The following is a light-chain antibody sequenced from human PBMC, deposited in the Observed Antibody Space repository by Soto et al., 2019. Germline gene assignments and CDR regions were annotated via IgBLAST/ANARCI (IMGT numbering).Light chain of an antibody. CDR3: CSYAGSSTFYV. Sequence: QSALTQPASVSGSPGQSITISCTGSDVGSYNLVSWYQQHPGKAPKLMIYEVSKRPSGVSNRFSGSKSGNTASLTISGLQAEDEADYYCCSYAGSSTFYVFGTGTKVTVL. CDR1: DVGSYNL. V-gene: IGLV2-23*02. J-gene: IGLJ1*01. CDR2: EVS.